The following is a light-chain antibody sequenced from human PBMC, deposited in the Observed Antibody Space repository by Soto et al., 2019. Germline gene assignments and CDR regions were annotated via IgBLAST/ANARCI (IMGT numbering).Light chain of an antibody. CDR3: QQYYSYSRT. Sequence: EIVLTQSPGTLSLSPGERATLSCRASQSVRSNFLAWYQQKPGQAPRLLIYDASSRATGIPDRFSGSGSGTDFTLTISSLQPDDLATYYCQQYYSYSRTFGQGTKVDIK. CDR1: QSVRSNF. CDR2: DAS. V-gene: IGKV3-20*01. J-gene: IGKJ1*01.